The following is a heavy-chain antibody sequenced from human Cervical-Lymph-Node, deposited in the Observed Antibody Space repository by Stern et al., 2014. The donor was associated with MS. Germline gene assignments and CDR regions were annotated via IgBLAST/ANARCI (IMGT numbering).Heavy chain of an antibody. J-gene: IGHJ6*02. CDR1: GYTFNAYY. V-gene: IGHV1-2*06. Sequence: QVQLVQSAAEVKKPGASVKVSCEASGYTFNAYYIHWVRQAPGRGLEWMGRIKPNSGETKYAQKFQGRVTMPRDTSNTAYMELSRVTSDDTAVFYCARVTRHFENRLYFGMDVWGQGTTVTVSS. CDR2: IKPNSGET. CDR3: ARVTRHFENRLYFGMDV. D-gene: IGHD1-14*01.